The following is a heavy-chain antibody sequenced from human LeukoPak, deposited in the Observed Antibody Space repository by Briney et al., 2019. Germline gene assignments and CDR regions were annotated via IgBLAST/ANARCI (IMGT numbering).Heavy chain of an antibody. V-gene: IGHV1-46*01. CDR3: ARDYGSYYYFDY. J-gene: IGHJ4*02. CDR1: GYTFTGYY. Sequence: GASVKVSCKASGYTFTGYYIHWVRQAPGQGLEWMGIINPSGGSTSYAKKFQGRVTMTRDTSTSTVYMEVSSLRSEDTAVYYCARDYGSYYYFDYWGQGTLVTVSS. D-gene: IGHD1-26*01. CDR2: INPSGGST.